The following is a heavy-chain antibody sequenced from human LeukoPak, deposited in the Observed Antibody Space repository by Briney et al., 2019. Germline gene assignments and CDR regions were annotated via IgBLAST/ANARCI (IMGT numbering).Heavy chain of an antibody. CDR3: AKASTFGELNRPFDY. D-gene: IGHD3-10*01. Sequence: GGSLRLSCAASGFTVSSNYMSWVRQAPGKGLEWVSVIYSGGSTYYADSVKGRFTISRDNSKNTLYLQMNSLRAEDTAIYYCAKASTFGELNRPFDYWGQGTPVTVS. V-gene: IGHV3-53*01. J-gene: IGHJ4*02. CDR2: IYSGGST. CDR1: GFTVSSNY.